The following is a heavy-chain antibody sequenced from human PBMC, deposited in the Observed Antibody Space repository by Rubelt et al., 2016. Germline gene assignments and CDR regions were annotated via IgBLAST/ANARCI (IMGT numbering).Heavy chain of an antibody. Sequence: RYWMHWVRQAPGKGLVWVSRINTDGSTSYADSVKGRFTISRDNSKNTLYLQMNSLRDEDTALYYCARDWYDSSGDSHGMDVWGQGTTVTVYS. V-gene: IGHV3-74*01. CDR3: ARDWYDSSGDSHGMDV. CDR2: INTDGST. J-gene: IGHJ6*02. CDR1: RYW. D-gene: IGHD3-22*01.